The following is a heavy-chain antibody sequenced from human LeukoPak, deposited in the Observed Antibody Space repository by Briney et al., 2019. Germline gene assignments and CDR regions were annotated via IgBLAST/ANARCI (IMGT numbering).Heavy chain of an antibody. J-gene: IGHJ3*02. CDR1: GFTLSSNY. D-gene: IGHD2-8*02. V-gene: IGHV3-66*01. CDR2: IYSGGSK. Sequence: GGSLRLSCAASGFTLSSNYMSWVRQAPGKGLEWVSVIYSGGSKYYSDSVKGRFTISRDNYKNTLYLQMNSLRAEDTAVYYCARDWSVGPNDAFDIWGQGTMVTVSS. CDR3: ARDWSVGPNDAFDI.